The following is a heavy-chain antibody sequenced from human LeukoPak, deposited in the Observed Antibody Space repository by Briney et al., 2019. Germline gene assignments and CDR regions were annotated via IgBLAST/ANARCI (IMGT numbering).Heavy chain of an antibody. CDR2: IKQDGSEK. J-gene: IGHJ4*02. V-gene: IGHV3-7*03. D-gene: IGHD3-10*01. Sequence: GGSLRLSCAASGFTFSSYWMSWVRQAPGKGLEWVANIKQDGSEKYYVDSVEGRFTISRDNAKNSLYLQMNSLRAEGTAVYYCARLLLWFGEQVDYWGQGTLVTVSS. CDR3: ARLLLWFGEQVDY. CDR1: GFTFSSYW.